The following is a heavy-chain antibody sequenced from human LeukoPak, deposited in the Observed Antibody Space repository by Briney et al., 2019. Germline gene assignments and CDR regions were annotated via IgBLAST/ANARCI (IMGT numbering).Heavy chain of an antibody. CDR1: GYTFTNYG. J-gene: IGHJ4*02. CDR2: ISTYNGNT. CDR3: ARDLRSSGWYYFDY. V-gene: IGHV1-18*01. Sequence: ASVKVSCKASGYTFTNYGISWVRQAPGQGPEWMGCISTYNGNTNYAQKLQGRVTMTTDTSTSTAYMELWSLRSDDTAVYYCARDLRSSGWYYFDYWGQGTLVTVSS. D-gene: IGHD6-19*01.